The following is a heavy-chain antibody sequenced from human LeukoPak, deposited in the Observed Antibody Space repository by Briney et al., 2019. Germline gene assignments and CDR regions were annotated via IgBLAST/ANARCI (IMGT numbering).Heavy chain of an antibody. Sequence: GSPRLSCAASGFTVSSKYMDWGRQAPGKGMGWVSVIYSGGSIHYAASVKGRFTISRDNSKNTLYLQMNSRRAEEPAVYFFVRETRYCESSSCDYFDSWGQGTLGTVSS. J-gene: IGHJ4*02. CDR2: IYSGGSI. V-gene: IGHV3-53*01. CDR1: GFTVSSKY. D-gene: IGHD2/OR15-2a*01. CDR3: VRETRYCESSSCDYFDS.